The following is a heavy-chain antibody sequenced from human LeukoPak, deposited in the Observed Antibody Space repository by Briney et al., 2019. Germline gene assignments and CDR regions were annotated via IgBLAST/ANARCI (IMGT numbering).Heavy chain of an antibody. Sequence: GGSLRLSCVAPGFTFNNYAMSWVRQAPGKGLEWVSGISISGDGTYYADSVKGRFTISRDKSYNTLYLQMNSLRAEDTAVYYCVRAAPRDCSSTSCSLFDNWGQGTLVTVSS. D-gene: IGHD2-2*01. CDR3: VRAAPRDCSSTSCSLFDN. V-gene: IGHV3-23*01. CDR1: GFTFNNYA. J-gene: IGHJ4*02. CDR2: ISISGDGT.